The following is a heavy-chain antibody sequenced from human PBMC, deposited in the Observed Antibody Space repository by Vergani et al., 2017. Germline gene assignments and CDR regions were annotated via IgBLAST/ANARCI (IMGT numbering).Heavy chain of an antibody. J-gene: IGHJ5*02. CDR3: ARATMVRGVIDWFDP. V-gene: IGHV5-51*01. CDR2: IYPGDYDT. D-gene: IGHD3-10*01. Sequence: EVQLVQSGAEVKTPGESLKISCKVSGYIFTSYWIGWVRQMPGKGLEWMGIIYPGDYDTRYSPSFQGQVTISADKSISTADLQWNSLKASDTAMYYCARATMVRGVIDWFDPWGQGTLVTVSS. CDR1: GYIFTSYW.